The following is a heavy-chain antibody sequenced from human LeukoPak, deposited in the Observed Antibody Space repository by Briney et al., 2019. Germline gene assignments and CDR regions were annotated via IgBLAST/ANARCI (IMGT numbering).Heavy chain of an antibody. CDR2: IYSGGNT. CDR3: ARKLTGYSNRYFAY. V-gene: IGHV3-53*01. CDR1: GFTLSNNY. J-gene: IGHJ4*02. Sequence: GGSLRLSCAASGFTLSNNYMNWVRQAPGKGLEWVSVIYSGGNTYYADSVKGRFTISRDNSKNTLYLQMNSLRAEDTAVYYCARKLTGYSNRYFAYWGGGTLVTVS. D-gene: IGHD3-9*01.